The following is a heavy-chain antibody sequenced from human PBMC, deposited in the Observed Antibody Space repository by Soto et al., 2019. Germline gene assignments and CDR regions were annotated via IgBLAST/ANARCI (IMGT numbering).Heavy chain of an antibody. V-gene: IGHV3-21*01. CDR1: VFTFSSYS. CDR2: ISSSSSYI. D-gene: IGHD5-12*01. J-gene: IGHJ4*02. CDR3: ARDLGGDGYKYYFDY. Sequence: GGSLRLSCAASVFTFSSYSMNWVRQAPGKGLEWVSSISSSSSYIYYADSVKGRFTISRDNAKNSLYLQMNSLRAEDTAVYYCARDLGGDGYKYYFDYWGQGTLVTVSS.